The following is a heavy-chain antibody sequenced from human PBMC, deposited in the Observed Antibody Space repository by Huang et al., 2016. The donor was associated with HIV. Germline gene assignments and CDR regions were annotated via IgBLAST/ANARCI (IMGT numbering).Heavy chain of an antibody. CDR2: FDPEMLET. V-gene: IGHV1-24*01. CDR1: EYTLTELS. D-gene: IGHD3-9*01. Sequence: QVQLVQSRAEVKKPGASVKVSCKVSEYTLTELSIHWVRQPPGKGLEWMGGFDPEMLETIYAQKFQVRVTMTEDTSTETAFMELSGLRPEDTAVYYCATGFDVFFDFWGQGTLVTVSS. J-gene: IGHJ4*02. CDR3: ATGFDVFFDF.